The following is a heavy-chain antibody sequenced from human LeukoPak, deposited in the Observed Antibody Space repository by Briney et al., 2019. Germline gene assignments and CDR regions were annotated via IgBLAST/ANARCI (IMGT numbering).Heavy chain of an antibody. Sequence: PGGSLRLSCAASGFTFSSSAMSWLRQAPGKGLEWVSAISGSGGTTNYADSVKGRFTISRDNAKNSLYLQMNSLRAEDTAVYYCARVRSGYYSFDSWGQGTLVTVSS. CDR1: GFTFSSSA. J-gene: IGHJ4*02. CDR3: ARVRSGYYSFDS. V-gene: IGHV3-23*01. D-gene: IGHD5-12*01. CDR2: ISGSGGTT.